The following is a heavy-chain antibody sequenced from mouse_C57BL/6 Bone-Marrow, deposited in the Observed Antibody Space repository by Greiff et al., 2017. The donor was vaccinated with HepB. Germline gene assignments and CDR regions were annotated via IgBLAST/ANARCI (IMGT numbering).Heavy chain of an antibody. CDR2: IDPSDSYT. V-gene: IGHV1-50*01. D-gene: IGHD2-4*01. CDR1: GYTFTSYW. Sequence: QVQLQQPGAELVKPGASVKLSCKASGYTFTSYWMQWVKQMPGQGLEWIGEIDPSDSYTNYKQKFKGKATLTVDTSSSTAYMQLSSLTSGDSAVYYCARRRLRRRDCRYWGQVTTLTNSS. CDR3: ARRRLRRRDCRY. J-gene: IGHJ2*01.